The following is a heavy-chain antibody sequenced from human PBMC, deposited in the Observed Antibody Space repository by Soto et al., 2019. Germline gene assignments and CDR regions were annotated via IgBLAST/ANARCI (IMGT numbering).Heavy chain of an antibody. CDR3: ATMTTVTSDD. V-gene: IGHV3-21*01. J-gene: IGHJ4*02. Sequence: EVQLVESGGGLVKPGGSLRLSCAASGFTFSSYSMNWVRQAPGKGLEWVSSISSSSSYIYYTDSVKGRFTISRDNAKNSLYMQMNSLRAEHTAVYYCATMTTVTSDDWGQGTLVTVSS. CDR2: ISSSSSYI. CDR1: GFTFSSYS. D-gene: IGHD4-4*01.